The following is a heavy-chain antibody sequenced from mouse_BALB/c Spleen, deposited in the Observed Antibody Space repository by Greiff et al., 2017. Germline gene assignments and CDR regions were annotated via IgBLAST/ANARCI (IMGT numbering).Heavy chain of an antibody. Sequence: QVHVKQSGAELVRPGVSVKISCKGSGYTFTDYAMHWVKQSHAKSLEWIGVISTYYGDASYNQKFKGKATMTVDKSSSTAYMELARLTSEDSAIYYCARRGITTVVATSDWYFDVWGAGTTVTVSS. CDR2: ISTYYGDA. D-gene: IGHD1-1*01. J-gene: IGHJ1*01. V-gene: IGHV1S137*01. CDR1: GYTFTDYA. CDR3: ARRGITTVVATSDWYFDV.